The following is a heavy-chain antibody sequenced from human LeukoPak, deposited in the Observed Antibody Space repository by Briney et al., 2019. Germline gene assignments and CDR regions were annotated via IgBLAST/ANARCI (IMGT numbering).Heavy chain of an antibody. D-gene: IGHD4-23*01. V-gene: IGHV3-23*01. J-gene: IGHJ5*02. CDR1: GFTFSSYA. CDR2: ISGSGGST. Sequence: PGGSLGLSCAASGFTFSSYAMSWVRQAPGKGLEWVSVISGSGGSTYYADSVKGRFTISRDNSKNTLYLQMNSLRAEDTAVYYCARQATVVTPARRGKIWFDPWGQGTLVTVSS. CDR3: ARQATVVTPARRGKIWFDP.